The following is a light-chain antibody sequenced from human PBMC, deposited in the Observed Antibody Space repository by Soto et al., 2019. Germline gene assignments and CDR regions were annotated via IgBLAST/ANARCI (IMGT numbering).Light chain of an antibody. CDR2: DNN. V-gene: IGLV1-51*01. CDR3: GTWDNSLSAGV. Sequence: VVTQPPSVSAAPGQKVTISCSGSSSNIENNYVSWYQQLPGTAPKLLIYDNNKRPSGIPDRFSGSKSGTSATLGITGLQTGDEAEYYCGTWDNSLSAGVFGGGTKLTVL. CDR1: SSNIENNY. J-gene: IGLJ2*01.